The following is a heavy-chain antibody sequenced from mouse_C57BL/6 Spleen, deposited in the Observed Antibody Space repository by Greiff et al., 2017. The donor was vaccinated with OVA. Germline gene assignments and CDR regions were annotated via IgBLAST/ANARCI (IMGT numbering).Heavy chain of an antibody. D-gene: IGHD2-1*01. J-gene: IGHJ1*03. CDR2: ISNGGGST. CDR3: ARFYYGNWYFDV. CDR1: GFTFSDYY. V-gene: IGHV5-12*01. Sequence: EVNVVESGGGLVQPGGSLKLSCAASGFTFSDYYMYWVRQTPEKRLEWVAYISNGGGSTYYPDTVKGRFTISRDNAKNTLYLQMSRLKSEDTAMYYCARFYYGNWYFDVWGTGTTVTVSS.